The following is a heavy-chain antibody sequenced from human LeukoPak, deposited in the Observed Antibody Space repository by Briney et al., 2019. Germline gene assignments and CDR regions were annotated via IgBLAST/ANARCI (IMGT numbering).Heavy chain of an antibody. V-gene: IGHV4-30-2*01. Sequence: SQTLSLTCAVSGGSISSGGYSWSWIRQPPGKGLEWIGYIYHSGSTYYNPSLKSRVTISVDRSKNQFSLKLSSVTAADTAVYYLARGGLHGQRPTYTSYKGMDVGGKGTTVPVP. CDR3: ARGGLHGQRPTYTSYKGMDV. D-gene: IGHD3-16*01. CDR2: IYHSGST. J-gene: IGHJ6*04. CDR1: GGSISSGGYS.